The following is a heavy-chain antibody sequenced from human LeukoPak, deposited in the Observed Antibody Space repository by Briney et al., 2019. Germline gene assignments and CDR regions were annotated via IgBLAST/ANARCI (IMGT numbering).Heavy chain of an antibody. CDR1: GGPISGSIT. J-gene: IGHJ4*02. D-gene: IGHD6-25*01. V-gene: IGHV4-39*07. Sequence: SETLSLTCTVSGGPISGSITWGWVRQPPGKGLEWIGNVHYDGRTASNPSLKRRVTMSLDTSTNQFSLKMKSVTATDTALYYCARVVTAAGLDVWGQGILVTIAS. CDR3: ARVVTAAGLDV. CDR2: VHYDGRT.